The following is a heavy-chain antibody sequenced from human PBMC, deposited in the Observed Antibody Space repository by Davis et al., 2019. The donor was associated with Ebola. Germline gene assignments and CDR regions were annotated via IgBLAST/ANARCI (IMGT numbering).Heavy chain of an antibody. D-gene: IGHD3-10*01. Sequence: ASVKVSCKASGGTFSSYAISWVRQAPGQGLEWMGWISAYNGNINYAQKLQGRVTMTTDTSTSTAYMELRSLRSDDTAVYYCARDEREDVLLWFRELEHGMDVWGQGTTVTVSS. CDR3: ARDEREDVLLWFRELEHGMDV. CDR2: ISAYNGNI. J-gene: IGHJ6*02. CDR1: GGTFSSYA. V-gene: IGHV1-18*01.